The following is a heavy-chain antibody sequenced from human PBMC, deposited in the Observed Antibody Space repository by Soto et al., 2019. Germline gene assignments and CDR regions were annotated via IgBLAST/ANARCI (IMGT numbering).Heavy chain of an antibody. J-gene: IGHJ4*02. Sequence: SDTLSLTCTVSGGSISSGDYYWGWIRQPPGKGLEWIGKIYLSGSNNYNPSLTSRVIISVDKSKNQFSLKLSSVTDADTAVYYCARRLAVTGTLEYYFDYWGQGSLVNVSS. CDR2: IYLSGSN. D-gene: IGHD6-19*01. V-gene: IGHV4-39*07. CDR1: GGSISSGDYY. CDR3: ARRLAVTGTLEYYFDY.